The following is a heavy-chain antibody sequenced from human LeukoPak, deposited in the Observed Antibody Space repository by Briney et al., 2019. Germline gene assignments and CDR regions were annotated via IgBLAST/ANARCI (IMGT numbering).Heavy chain of an antibody. J-gene: IGHJ6*02. CDR3: AKSMATVTPYYYYGMDV. D-gene: IGHD4-11*01. Sequence: GGSLRLSCAASGFTFSSYGMHWVRQAPGKGLEWVSVISYDGSNKYYADSVKGRFTISRDNSKNTLYLQMNSLRAEDTAVYYCAKSMATVTPYYYYGMDVWGQGTTVTVSS. CDR2: ISYDGSNK. V-gene: IGHV3-30*18. CDR1: GFTFSSYG.